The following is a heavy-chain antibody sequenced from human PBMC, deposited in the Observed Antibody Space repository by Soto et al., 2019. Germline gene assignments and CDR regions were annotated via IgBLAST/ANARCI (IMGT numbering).Heavy chain of an antibody. D-gene: IGHD6-19*01. CDR2: INHSGST. CDR3: ARAGQQWLVRYNWFDP. Sequence: SSETLSLTCAVYGGSFSGYYWSWIRQPPGKGLEWIGEINHSGSTNYNPSLKSRVTISVDTSKYQFSLKLSSVTAADTVLYYCARAGQQWLVRYNWFDPWGQGTLVTVSS. CDR1: GGSFSGYY. V-gene: IGHV4-34*01. J-gene: IGHJ5*02.